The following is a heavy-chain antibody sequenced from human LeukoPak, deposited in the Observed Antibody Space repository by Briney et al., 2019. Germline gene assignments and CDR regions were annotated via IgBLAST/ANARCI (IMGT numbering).Heavy chain of an antibody. CDR2: ISYDGSNK. J-gene: IGHJ4*02. CDR1: GFTFSNYG. V-gene: IGHV3-30*09. Sequence: GGSLRLSCAASGFTFSNYGMHWVRQAPGKGLEWVTIISYDGSNKHYADSVKGRFAISRDNSKNTLYLQMNSLRPEDTAVYYCGRDRGWLRSVDYWGQGTLVTVSS. CDR3: GRDRGWLRSVDY. D-gene: IGHD5-12*01.